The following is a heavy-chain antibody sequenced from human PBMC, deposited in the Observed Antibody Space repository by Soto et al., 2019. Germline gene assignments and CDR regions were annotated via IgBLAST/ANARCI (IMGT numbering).Heavy chain of an antibody. Sequence: ASVKVSCKASGGTFSSYAISWVRQAPGQGLEWMGGIIPIFGTANYAQEFQGRVTITADESTSTAYMELSSLRSEDTAVYYCARDSGGDFWSGLYGMDVWGQGTTVTVSS. D-gene: IGHD3-3*01. CDR2: IIPIFGTA. CDR3: ARDSGGDFWSGLYGMDV. V-gene: IGHV1-69*13. CDR1: GGTFSSYA. J-gene: IGHJ6*02.